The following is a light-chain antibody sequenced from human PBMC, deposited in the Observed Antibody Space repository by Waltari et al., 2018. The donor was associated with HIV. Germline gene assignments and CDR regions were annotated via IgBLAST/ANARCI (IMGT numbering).Light chain of an antibody. CDR1: SCSVSTTSN. Sequence: QTVVTHAPSFSVSPGETVTLTCGLTSCSVSTTSNHSWYPQAPGPAPRALIYNTNIRSSGVPDRFSGSILGNKAALTITGAQADDESHYYCALYVGGGIYAFGPGTEVTVL. V-gene: IGLV8-61*01. J-gene: IGLJ1*01. CDR3: ALYVGGGIYA. CDR2: NTN.